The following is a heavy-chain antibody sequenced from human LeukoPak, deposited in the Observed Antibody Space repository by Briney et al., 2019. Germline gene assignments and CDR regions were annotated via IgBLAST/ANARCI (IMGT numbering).Heavy chain of an antibody. CDR3: ARLRAGDYFDY. D-gene: IGHD6-19*01. V-gene: IGHV3-7*04. CDR1: GFTFSSYA. Sequence: TGGSLRLSCAASGFTFSSYAMSWVRQAPGKGLEWVANIKEDGSEKYYVDSVKGRLTISRDTAKSSLYLQMNSLRAEDTAVYYCARLRAGDYFDYWGQGTLVTVSS. CDR2: IKEDGSEK. J-gene: IGHJ4*02.